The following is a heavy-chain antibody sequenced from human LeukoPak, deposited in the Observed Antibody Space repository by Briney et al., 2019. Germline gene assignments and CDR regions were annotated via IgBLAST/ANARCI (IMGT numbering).Heavy chain of an antibody. CDR2: ISSSSSYI. CDR1: GFTFSSYS. J-gene: IGHJ1*01. D-gene: IGHD6-13*01. CDR3: ARDPDSSSLSGYFQH. Sequence: GGSLRLSCAASGFTFSSYSMNWVRQAPGKGLEWVSSISSSSSYIYYADSVKGRFTISRDNAENSLYLQMNSLRAEDTAVYYCARDPDSSSLSGYFQHWGQGTLVTVSS. V-gene: IGHV3-21*01.